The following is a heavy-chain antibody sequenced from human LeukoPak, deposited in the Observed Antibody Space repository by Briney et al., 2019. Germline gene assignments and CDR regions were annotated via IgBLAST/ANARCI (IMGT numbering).Heavy chain of an antibody. CDR2: ISSSGSTI. CDR1: GFTFSCYE. D-gene: IGHD3-10*02. Sequence: GSLRLSCAASGFTFSCYEMNWVRQAPGKGLGWVSYISSSGSTIYYADSVKGRFTISRDNAKNSLYLQMNSLRAEDTAVYYCAELGITMIGGVWGKGTTVTISS. J-gene: IGHJ6*04. V-gene: IGHV3-48*03. CDR3: AELGITMIGGV.